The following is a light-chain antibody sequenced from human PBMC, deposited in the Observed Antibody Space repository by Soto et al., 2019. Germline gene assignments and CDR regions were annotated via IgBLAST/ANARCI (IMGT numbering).Light chain of an antibody. CDR3: SSYTSSSTLRV. CDR1: SSDVGGYNY. CDR2: GVT. J-gene: IGLJ3*02. V-gene: IGLV2-14*01. Sequence: QAVVTQPASVSGSPGQSITISCTGTSSDVGGYNYVSWYQQHPGKAPKLMIYGVTNRPSGVSNRFSGSKSGNTASLTISGLQAEDEADYYCSSYTSSSTLRVFGGGTQLTVL.